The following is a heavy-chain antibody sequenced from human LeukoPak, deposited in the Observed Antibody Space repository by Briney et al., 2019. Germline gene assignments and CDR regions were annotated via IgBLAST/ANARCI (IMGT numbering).Heavy chain of an antibody. V-gene: IGHV4-31*03. Sequence: SETLSLTCTVSGGSISSGGYYWSWIRQHPGKGLEWIGYIYYSGSTYYNPSLKSRVTISVDTSKNQFSLKLSSVTAADTAVYYCTAGRSDYFDFWGQGTLVTVSS. D-gene: IGHD6-25*01. J-gene: IGHJ4*02. CDR3: TAGRSDYFDF. CDR1: GGSISSGGYY. CDR2: IYYSGST.